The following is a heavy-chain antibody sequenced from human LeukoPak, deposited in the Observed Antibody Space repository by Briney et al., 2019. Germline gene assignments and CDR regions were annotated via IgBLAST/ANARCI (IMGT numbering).Heavy chain of an antibody. CDR3: ATTPVAVDY. D-gene: IGHD6-19*01. Sequence: PGGSLRLSCAASGFIFNIYTMNWVRQAPGKGLEWVSSLSSGSTYKYYADSVKGRFTISRDNAKNSLYLQMNSLRAEDTALYYCATTPVAVDYWGQGTLVTVSS. CDR2: LSSGSTYK. J-gene: IGHJ4*02. V-gene: IGHV3-21*01. CDR1: GFIFNIYT.